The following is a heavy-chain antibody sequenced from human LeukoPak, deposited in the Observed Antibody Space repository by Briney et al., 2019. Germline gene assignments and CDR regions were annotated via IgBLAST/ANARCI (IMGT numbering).Heavy chain of an antibody. Sequence: ASVKVSCKASGYTFTSYGISWVRQAPGQGLEWMGWISAYNGNTNYAQKLQGRVTMTTDTSTSTAYMELRSLRSDDTAVYYCARESGTYYYDSSGYYYLDYWGQGTLVTVSS. V-gene: IGHV1-18*01. J-gene: IGHJ4*02. CDR1: GYTFTSYG. CDR3: ARESGTYYYDSSGYYYLDY. D-gene: IGHD3-22*01. CDR2: ISAYNGNT.